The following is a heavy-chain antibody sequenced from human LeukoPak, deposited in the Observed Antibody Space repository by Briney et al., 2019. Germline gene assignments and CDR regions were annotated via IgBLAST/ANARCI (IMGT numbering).Heavy chain of an antibody. V-gene: IGHV4-59*01. J-gene: IGHJ4*02. Sequence: PSETLSLTCAISGGSIPSYYWSWIRQTPGKGLEWIGYLLYSGSTNYNPSLKSRVTMSIDTSKNQFSLKLRPVTAADTAVYYCARGAYSSYLSVDYWGQGILVTVSS. CDR2: LLYSGST. CDR3: ARGAYSSYLSVDY. CDR1: GGSIPSYY. D-gene: IGHD4-11*01.